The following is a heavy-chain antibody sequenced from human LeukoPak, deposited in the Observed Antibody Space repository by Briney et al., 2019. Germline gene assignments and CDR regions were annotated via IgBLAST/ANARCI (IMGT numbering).Heavy chain of an antibody. CDR2: ISGSGGST. J-gene: IGHJ4*02. CDR1: GFTFSSYA. V-gene: IGHV3-23*01. CDR3: AKDGQQLVSTTFDY. D-gene: IGHD6-13*01. Sequence: GGALRLSCAASGFTFSSYAMSGVRDAPGGGLEWGSTISGSGGSTYYADSVRSGVTISRENSKNTRYVQMSSMRAEDTAVYYCAKDGQQLVSTTFDYWGQGTLVTVSS.